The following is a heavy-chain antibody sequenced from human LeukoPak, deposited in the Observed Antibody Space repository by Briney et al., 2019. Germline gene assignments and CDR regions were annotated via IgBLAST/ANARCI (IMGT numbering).Heavy chain of an antibody. J-gene: IGHJ3*02. Sequence: SVKVSCKASGYTFTRYEIHWVRRVPGQGLEGMGWINTNSGATNYARKFQGRVTMTRDTSISTAYMAMNSLRSDDTADYYCARGGYYGSGESFDIWGQGTMVTVSS. D-gene: IGHD3-10*01. CDR3: ARGGYYGSGESFDI. V-gene: IGHV1-2*02. CDR1: GYTFTRYE. CDR2: INTNSGAT.